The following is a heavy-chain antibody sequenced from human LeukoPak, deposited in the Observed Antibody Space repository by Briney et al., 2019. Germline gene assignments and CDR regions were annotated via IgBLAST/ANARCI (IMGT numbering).Heavy chain of an antibody. D-gene: IGHD2-15*01. Sequence: SETLSLTCTVSGGSISSYYWSWIRQPAGKGLEWIGRIYTSGSTNYNPSLKSRVTISVDTSKNQFSLKLSSVTAADTAVYYCARHGEYCSGGSCYPQYNWFDPWGQGTLVTVSS. CDR1: GGSISSYY. J-gene: IGHJ5*02. V-gene: IGHV4-4*07. CDR2: IYTSGST. CDR3: ARHGEYCSGGSCYPQYNWFDP.